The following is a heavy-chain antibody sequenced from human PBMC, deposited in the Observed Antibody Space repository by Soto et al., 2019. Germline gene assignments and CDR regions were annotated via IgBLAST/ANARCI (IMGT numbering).Heavy chain of an antibody. CDR2: INPNSGGT. CDR3: ARGGLTYYYGSGSSNYYYGMDV. D-gene: IGHD3-10*01. J-gene: IGHJ6*02. V-gene: IGHV1-2*04. Sequence: ASVKVSCKASGYTFTGYYMHWVRQAPGQGLEWMGWINPNSGGTNYAQKFQGWVTMTRDTSISTAYMELSRLRSDDTAVYYCARGGLTYYYGSGSSNYYYGMDVWGQGTTVTVSS. CDR1: GYTFTGYY.